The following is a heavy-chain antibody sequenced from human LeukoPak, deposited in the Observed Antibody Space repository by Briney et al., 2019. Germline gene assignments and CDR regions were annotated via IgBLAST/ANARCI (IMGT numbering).Heavy chain of an antibody. CDR1: GDSISYFY. J-gene: IGHJ4*02. V-gene: IGHV4-34*01. Sequence: SETLSLTCSVSGDSISYFYWSWIRQPPGKGLEWIGEINHSGSTNYNPSLKSRVTISVDTSKNQFSLKLSSVTAADTAVYYCARGRVTLSSSYPMLDYWGQGTLVTVSS. D-gene: IGHD6-6*01. CDR2: INHSGST. CDR3: ARGRVTLSSSYPMLDY.